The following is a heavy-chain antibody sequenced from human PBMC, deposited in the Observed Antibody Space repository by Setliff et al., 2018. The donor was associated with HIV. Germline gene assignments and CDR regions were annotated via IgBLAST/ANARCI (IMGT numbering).Heavy chain of an antibody. CDR1: GFTFEDYG. J-gene: IGHJ4*02. V-gene: IGHV3-20*04. D-gene: IGHD3-10*01. CDR2: INWNGGST. CDR3: AKNFFGSGYYFFFDF. Sequence: PGGSLRLSCAVSGFTFEDYGMSWVRQAPGKGLEWVSGINWNGGSTGYVDSVKGRFTISRDNAKNSLYLQMNSLRAEDMAVYYCAKNFFGSGYYFFFDFWGQGTLVTVSS.